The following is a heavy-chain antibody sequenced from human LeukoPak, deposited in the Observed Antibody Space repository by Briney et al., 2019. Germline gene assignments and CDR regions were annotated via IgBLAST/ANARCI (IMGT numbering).Heavy chain of an antibody. CDR2: INPNSGGT. CDR1: GYTFTGYY. V-gene: IGHV1-2*02. Sequence: GASVKVSCKASGYTFTGYYMHWVRQAPGQGLERMGWINPNSGGTNYAQKFQGRVTMTRDTSISTAYMELSRLRSDDTAVYYCAREIVVVPAAIEHYYYYGMDVWGQGTTVTVSS. D-gene: IGHD2-2*01. J-gene: IGHJ6*02. CDR3: AREIVVVPAAIEHYYYYGMDV.